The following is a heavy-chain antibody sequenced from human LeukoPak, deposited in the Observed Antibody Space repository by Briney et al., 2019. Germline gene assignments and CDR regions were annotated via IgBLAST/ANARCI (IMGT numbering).Heavy chain of an antibody. CDR1: GFTFNSYW. V-gene: IGHV3-7*01. J-gene: IGHJ4*02. CDR3: ARDREVALFYFDY. CDR2: IKQDGSQE. Sequence: GGSLRLSCAASGFTFNSYWMGWVRQAPGKGLEWVANIKQDGSQEYYVDSVKGRFTISRDNTKNSLFLQMNSLRAEDTAVYYCARDREVALFYFDYWGQGTLVTVSS. D-gene: IGHD3-10*01.